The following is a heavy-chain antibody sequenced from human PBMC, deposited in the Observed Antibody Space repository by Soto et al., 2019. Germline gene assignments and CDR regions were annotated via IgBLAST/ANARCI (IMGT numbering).Heavy chain of an antibody. CDR2: IFSNDEK. V-gene: IGHV2-26*01. CDR1: GFSLINGKLG. D-gene: IGHD6-19*01. CDR3: ARILFGRSVAGGYFYMDV. Sequence: SGPTLVNPTETLTLTFTVSGFSLINGKLGVSWIRQPPGKALEWLAHIFSNDEKSYRTSLKSRLTISEDTSKSQVVLTMTNVDPVDTATYYCARILFGRSVAGGYFYMDVWGKGTTVTVSS. J-gene: IGHJ6*03.